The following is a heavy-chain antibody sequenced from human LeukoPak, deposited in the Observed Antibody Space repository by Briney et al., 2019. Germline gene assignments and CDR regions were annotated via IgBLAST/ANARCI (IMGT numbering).Heavy chain of an antibody. D-gene: IGHD3-16*01. V-gene: IGHV3-30*18. CDR3: AKFYVGALDY. J-gene: IGHJ4*02. CDR2: ISYDGSNK. Sequence: GGSLRLSCAASGFTFSSYGMHWVRQAPGKGLEWVAVISYDGSNKYYADSVKGRFTISRDNSKNTLYLQMNSLRAEDTAVYYCAKFYVGALDYWGQGTLVTASS. CDR1: GFTFSSYG.